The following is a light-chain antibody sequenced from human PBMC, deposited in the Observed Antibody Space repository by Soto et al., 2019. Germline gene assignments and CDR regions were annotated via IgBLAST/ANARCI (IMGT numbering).Light chain of an antibody. CDR2: RVS. CDR1: ESPVNTDGDTL. V-gene: IGKV2-30*01. CDR3: MQGARWPYT. Sequence: IVLTQSPLSMPVTLGQPASISCRSSESPVNTDGDTLLNWFQQRPGQSPRRLIYRVSNRDFGVPDKFSGSGSGTEFTLKISSVEAEDVAIYYCMQGARWPYTFGQGTKLEI. J-gene: IGKJ2*01.